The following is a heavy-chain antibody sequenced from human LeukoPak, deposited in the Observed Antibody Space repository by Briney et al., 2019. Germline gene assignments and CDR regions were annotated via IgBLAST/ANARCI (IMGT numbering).Heavy chain of an antibody. V-gene: IGHV3-7*01. CDR1: GFTFSSYW. Sequence: GGSLRLSCVASGFTFSSYWMNWVRQAPGKGLEWVANIKQDGSEKYYVDSVKGRFTISRDKAKNSLYLQMNSLRAEDTAVYYCAGGSGWLIEVYWGQGTLVTVSS. J-gene: IGHJ4*02. CDR3: AGGSGWLIEVY. CDR2: IKQDGSEK. D-gene: IGHD6-19*01.